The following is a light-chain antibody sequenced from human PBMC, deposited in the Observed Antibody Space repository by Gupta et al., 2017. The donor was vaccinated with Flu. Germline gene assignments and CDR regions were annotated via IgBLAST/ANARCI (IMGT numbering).Light chain of an antibody. Sequence: QTVVTQEPSISVSPGGTVTLTCGLSSGSVSTSYYPGWYQQTPGQAPRTLIYNTNTRSFGVPDRFSGSILGNKAALTITGAQADDESDYYCLLYMGSGNWVFGGGTKLTVL. V-gene: IGLV8-61*01. CDR3: LLYMGSGNWV. CDR2: NTN. J-gene: IGLJ3*02. CDR1: SGSVSTSYY.